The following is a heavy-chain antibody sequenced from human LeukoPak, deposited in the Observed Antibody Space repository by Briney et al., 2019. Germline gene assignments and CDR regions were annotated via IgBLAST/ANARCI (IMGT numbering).Heavy chain of an antibody. Sequence: GGSLRLSCAASGFTFSGYTMTWVRQAPGKGLEWVSSISNSSTYIYYADSVKGRFTLSRDNVRNSLSLQMNSLGAEDTAVYYCAKLSPIVGATLVGAFDIWGQGTMVTVSS. D-gene: IGHD1-26*01. CDR2: ISNSSTYI. V-gene: IGHV3-21*04. J-gene: IGHJ3*02. CDR1: GFTFSGYT. CDR3: AKLSPIVGATLVGAFDI.